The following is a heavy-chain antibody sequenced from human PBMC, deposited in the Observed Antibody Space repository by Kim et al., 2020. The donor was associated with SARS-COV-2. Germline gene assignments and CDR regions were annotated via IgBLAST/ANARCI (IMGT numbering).Heavy chain of an antibody. CDR2: INHSGST. J-gene: IGHJ6*03. V-gene: IGHV4-34*01. CDR1: GGSFSGYY. CDR3: ARGTRQWLSRHYYYYMDV. D-gene: IGHD6-19*01. Sequence: SETLSLTCAVYGGSFSGYYWSWIRQHPGKGLQWMGEINHSGSTNYNPSLKSRVTISVDTSKNKFSLKLSSVTAADTAVYYCARGTRQWLSRHYYYYMDVWGKGTTVTVSS.